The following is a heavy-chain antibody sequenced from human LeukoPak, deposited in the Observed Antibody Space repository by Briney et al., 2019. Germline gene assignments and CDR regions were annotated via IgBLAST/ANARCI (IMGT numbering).Heavy chain of an antibody. V-gene: IGHV1-2*02. Sequence: ASVKVSCKASGYTSTGYYIHWVRQAPGEGLEWMGWINPNTGGTNYAQKFQGRVTMTRDTSISTAYMELSRLRSDDTAVYYCARVDRPYSSSVGYWGQGTLVTVSS. CDR1: GYTSTGYY. CDR2: INPNTGGT. D-gene: IGHD6-19*01. J-gene: IGHJ4*02. CDR3: ARVDRPYSSSVGY.